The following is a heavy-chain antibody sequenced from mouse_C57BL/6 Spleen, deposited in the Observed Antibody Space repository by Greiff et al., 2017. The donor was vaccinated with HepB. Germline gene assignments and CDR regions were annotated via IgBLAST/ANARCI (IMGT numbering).Heavy chain of an antibody. Sequence: LQESGAELVKPGASVKMSCKASGYTFTSYWITWVKQRPGQGLEWIGDIYPGSGSTNYNEKFKSKATLTVDTSSSTAYMQLSSLTSEDSAVYYWARGDYDYDLYAMDYWGQRTSVTVSS. J-gene: IGHJ4*01. CDR2: IYPGSGST. CDR3: ARGDYDYDLYAMDY. CDR1: GYTFTSYW. D-gene: IGHD2-4*01. V-gene: IGHV1-55*01.